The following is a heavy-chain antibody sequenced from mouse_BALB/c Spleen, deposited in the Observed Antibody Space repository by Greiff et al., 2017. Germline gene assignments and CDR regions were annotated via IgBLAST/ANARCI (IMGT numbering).Heavy chain of an antibody. CDR2: IWAGGST. CDR1: GFSLTSYG. V-gene: IGHV2-9*02. D-gene: IGHD5-1*01. J-gene: IGHJ3*01. CDR3: ASDGRSTSGFAY. Sequence: QVQLKESGPGLVAPSQSLSITCTVSGFSLTSYGVHWVRQPPGKGLEWLGVIWAGGSTNYISALMSRLSTGKDNSKSQVFLKMNSLQTDDTAMYYCASDGRSTSGFAYWGQGTLVTVSA.